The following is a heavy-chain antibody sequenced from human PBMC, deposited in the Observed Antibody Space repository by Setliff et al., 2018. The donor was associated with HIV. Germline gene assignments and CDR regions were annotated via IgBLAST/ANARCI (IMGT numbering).Heavy chain of an antibody. CDR2: IYYSGST. D-gene: IGHD2-15*01. CDR3: ARARGGCSGGSCPAHHYYYYMDV. J-gene: IGHJ6*03. V-gene: IGHV4-31*01. Sequence: SETLSLTCNVSGGSISSGGYYWSWIRQHPGKGLEWIGYIYYSGSTYYNPSLKSLGTISVDTSKNQFSLKLSSVTAADTAVYYCARARGGCSGGSCPAHHYYYYMDVWGKGTTVTVS. CDR1: GGSISSGGYY.